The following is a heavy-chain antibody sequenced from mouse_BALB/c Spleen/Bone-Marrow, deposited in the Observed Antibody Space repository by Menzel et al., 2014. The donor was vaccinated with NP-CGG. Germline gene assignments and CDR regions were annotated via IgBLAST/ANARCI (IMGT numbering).Heavy chain of an antibody. CDR1: GFSLSSYG. CDR3: ARNPYGNYAMDY. CDR2: IWSDGNT. V-gene: IGHV2-6*02. J-gene: IGHJ4*01. Sequence: VKLVESGPGLVAPSQSLSITCTVSGFSLSSYGVHWVRQPPGKGLEWLVVIWSDGNTTYNSALKSRLSISKDNSKSQVFLKMNSLQTDDTAMYYCARNPYGNYAMDYWGQGTPVTVSS. D-gene: IGHD2-10*02.